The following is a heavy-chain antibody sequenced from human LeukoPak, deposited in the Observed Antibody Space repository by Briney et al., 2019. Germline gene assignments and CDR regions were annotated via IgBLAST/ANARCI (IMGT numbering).Heavy chain of an antibody. D-gene: IGHD2-21*01. V-gene: IGHV4-59*12. J-gene: IGHJ4*02. CDR3: AREYGDLDY. CDR2: VSYSGST. Sequence: SETLSLTCTVSGASISSYYRSWIRQPPGKGLESIGYVSYSGSTNYNPSLKSRVTISVDTSKSQFSLKLRSVTAADTAVYYCAREYGDLDYWGQGTLVTVSS. CDR1: GASISSYY.